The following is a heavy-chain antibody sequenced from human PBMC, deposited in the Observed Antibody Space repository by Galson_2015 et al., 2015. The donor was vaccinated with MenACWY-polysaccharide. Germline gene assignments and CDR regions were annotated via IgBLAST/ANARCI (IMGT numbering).Heavy chain of an antibody. CDR1: GCTFTSHG. V-gene: IGHV1-18*01. CDR3: ERIMRDCSDYYYYDVFDI. CDR2: ISAYNGNT. D-gene: IGHD3-22*01. Sequence: SVKVSCKASGCTFTSHGISWVRQAPGQGLEWMGWISAYNGNTNYAQNLQGRVTMTTDTSASTAYMELRSLRSHDTSVFYCERIMRDCSDYYYYDVFDIWVQGTMVTVSS. J-gene: IGHJ3*02.